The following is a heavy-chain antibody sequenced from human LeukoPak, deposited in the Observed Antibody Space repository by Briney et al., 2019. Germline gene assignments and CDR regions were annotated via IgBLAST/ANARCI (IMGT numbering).Heavy chain of an antibody. CDR3: AKDSSFDLYFDY. CDR1: GFTFNNYA. J-gene: IGHJ4*02. CDR2: ISGSGGST. Sequence: PGGSLRLSCAASGFTFNNYAMNWVRQAPGKGLEWVSAISGSGGSTYYADSVKGRFTISGDNSKSTLYLQMNSLRAEDTAVYYCAKDSSFDLYFDYWGQGTLVTVSS. V-gene: IGHV3-23*01.